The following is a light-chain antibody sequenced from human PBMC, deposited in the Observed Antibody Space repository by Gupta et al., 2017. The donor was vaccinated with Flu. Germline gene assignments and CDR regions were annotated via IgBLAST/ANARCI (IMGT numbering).Light chain of an antibody. CDR2: DES. J-gene: IGKJ5*01. CDR3: QQRFDWFSTT. Sequence: ATLPWCPGEGAAPPSRASKRVINSLAWYQQKTGQAPRLLIYDESTRATGIPARFSGSGSGTDFTLTISSLEPEDFAVYYCQQRFDWFSTTFGQGTRVEI. V-gene: IGKV3-11*01. CDR1: KRVINS.